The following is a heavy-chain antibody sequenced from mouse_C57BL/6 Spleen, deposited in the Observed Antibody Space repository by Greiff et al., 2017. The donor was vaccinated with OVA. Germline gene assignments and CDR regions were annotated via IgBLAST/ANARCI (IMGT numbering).Heavy chain of an antibody. V-gene: IGHV1-69*01. Sequence: VQLQQPGAELVMPGASVKLSCKASGYTFTSYWMHWVKQRPGQGLEWIGEIDPSDSYTNYNQKFKGKSTLTVDKSSSTAYMQLSSLTSEDSAVYYCAGGNPAGFAYWGQGTLVTVSA. CDR3: AGGNPAGFAY. CDR2: IDPSDSYT. CDR1: GYTFTSYW. J-gene: IGHJ3*01. D-gene: IGHD2-1*01.